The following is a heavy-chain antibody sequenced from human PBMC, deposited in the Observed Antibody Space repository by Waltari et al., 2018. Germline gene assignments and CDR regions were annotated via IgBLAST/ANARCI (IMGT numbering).Heavy chain of an antibody. Sequence: VQLVESGGAVGKTGTSLSLSCTASGFSCSVYPMQWVRQAPGKGLEWVALISYDGNSKYYADSVKGRFTISRDDSKNTLFLQMDSLSSDDTAIYFCARDSRRGVVVRVFWGQGTLVAVSS. CDR1: GFSCSVYP. V-gene: IGHV3-30-3*01. D-gene: IGHD2-15*01. CDR2: ISYDGNSK. CDR3: ARDSRRGVVVRVF. J-gene: IGHJ1*01.